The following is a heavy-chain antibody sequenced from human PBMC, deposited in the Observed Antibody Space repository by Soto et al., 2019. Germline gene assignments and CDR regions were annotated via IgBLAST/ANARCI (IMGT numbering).Heavy chain of an antibody. CDR3: SRAVAVPADFDY. J-gene: IGHJ4*02. CDR2: INAGNGNT. Sequence: QVQLVQSGAEEKKPGASVKVSCKASGYTFTGYAMHWGRQAPGPRLEWMGWINAGNGNTKYSQKFQGRVTITRDTSASTAYMELSSLRSEDTAVYYCSRAVAVPADFDYWGQGTLVTVSS. D-gene: IGHD6-19*01. V-gene: IGHV1-3*05. CDR1: GYTFTGYA.